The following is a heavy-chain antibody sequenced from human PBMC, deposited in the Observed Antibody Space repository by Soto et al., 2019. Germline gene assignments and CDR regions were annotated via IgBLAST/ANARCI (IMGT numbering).Heavy chain of an antibody. V-gene: IGHV1-8*01. CDR3: VRVYGEIDY. Sequence: QVQLVQSGAEVKKPGASVKVSCKASGYTFTNYDINWVRQATGQGLEWMGWMNPKSGNTGYAQQFQGRVTMTRSTSITTAHMELSSLRSEDTAVYYCVRVYGEIDYWGQGTLVTVSS. D-gene: IGHD4-17*01. CDR1: GYTFTNYD. J-gene: IGHJ4*02. CDR2: MNPKSGNT.